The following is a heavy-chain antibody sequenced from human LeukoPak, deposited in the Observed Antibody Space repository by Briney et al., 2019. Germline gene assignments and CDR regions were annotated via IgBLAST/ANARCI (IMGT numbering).Heavy chain of an antibody. CDR2: ISSSSSTI. J-gene: IGHJ6*02. CDR1: GFTFSSYG. CDR3: ARDWVGDV. D-gene: IGHD2-15*01. Sequence: GGSLRLSCEASGFTFSSYGMHWVRQAPGKGLEWVSYISSSSSTIYYADSVKGRFTISRDNAKNSLSLQMNSLRDEDTAVYYCARDWVGDVWGQGTTVTVSS. V-gene: IGHV3-48*02.